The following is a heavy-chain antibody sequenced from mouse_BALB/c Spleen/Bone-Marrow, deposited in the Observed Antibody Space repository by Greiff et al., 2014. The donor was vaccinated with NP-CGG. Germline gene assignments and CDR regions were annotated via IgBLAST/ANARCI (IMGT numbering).Heavy chain of an antibody. D-gene: IGHD2-4*01. J-gene: IGHJ4*01. V-gene: IGHV1-80*01. CDR3: ARGDFDYDFTMDY. Sequence: VQLQQSGAELVRPGSSVKISCKASGYVFSSYWMNWVKQRPGQGLEWIGQIFPGDGDTNYNGQFKGKATLTADRSSSTAFMQLSSLTSGDSAVYFCARGDFDYDFTMDYWGQGTSVTVSS. CDR2: IFPGDGDT. CDR1: GYVFSSYW.